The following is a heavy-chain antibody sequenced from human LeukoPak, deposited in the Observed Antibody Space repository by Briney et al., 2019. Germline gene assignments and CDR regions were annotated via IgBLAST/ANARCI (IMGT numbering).Heavy chain of an antibody. CDR1: GGSFSGYY. Sequence: SETLSLTCAVYGGSFSGYYWSWIRQPAGKGLEWIGRFYTSGNTNYNPSLKSRVTISVDTSKNQFSLRLNSVTAADTAVYYCARGRDGYNFLNRGEYYYFDYWGQGTLVTVSS. D-gene: IGHD5-24*01. CDR3: ARGRDGYNFLNRGEYYYFDY. CDR2: FYTSGNT. V-gene: IGHV4-59*10. J-gene: IGHJ4*02.